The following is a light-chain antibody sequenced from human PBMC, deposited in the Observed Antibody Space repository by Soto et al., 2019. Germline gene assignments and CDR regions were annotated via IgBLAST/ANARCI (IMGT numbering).Light chain of an antibody. V-gene: IGKV3-15*01. Sequence: EIVMTQSPATLSVSPGERATLSCRASQTVSRNLAWYQQKPGQAPRLLIQGASTRATSVPARFSGSGSGTEFTLTVSSLQAEDFAVYFCQQYNNWPWTFGQGTKVEIK. J-gene: IGKJ1*01. CDR3: QQYNNWPWT. CDR1: QTVSRN. CDR2: GAS.